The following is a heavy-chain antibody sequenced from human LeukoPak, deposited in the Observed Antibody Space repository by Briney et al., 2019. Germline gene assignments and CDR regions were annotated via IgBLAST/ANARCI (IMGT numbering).Heavy chain of an antibody. CDR2: MNPNSGNT. CDR1: GYTVTSYD. CDR3: ARAHGLEDAFDI. J-gene: IGHJ3*02. Sequence: GASVKVSCKASGYTVTSYDINWVRQATGQGLEWMGWMNPNSGNTGYAQKFQGRVTMTRNTSISTAYMELSSLRSEDTAVYYCARAHGLEDAFDIWGQGTMVTVSS. V-gene: IGHV1-8*01.